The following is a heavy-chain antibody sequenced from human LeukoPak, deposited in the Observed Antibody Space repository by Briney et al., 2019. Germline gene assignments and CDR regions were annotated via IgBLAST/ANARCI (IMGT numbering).Heavy chain of an antibody. J-gene: IGHJ3*02. CDR1: GFTFGDYY. CDR3: ARSRGYYNAFDI. Sequence: GGSLRLSCAASGFTFGDYYMSWIRQAPGKGLEWVSYISSSGSTIYYAGSMKGRFTISRDNAKNSLYLQMNSLRAEDTAVYYCARSRGYYNAFDIWGQGTVVTVSS. D-gene: IGHD3-22*01. V-gene: IGHV3-11*04. CDR2: ISSSGSTI.